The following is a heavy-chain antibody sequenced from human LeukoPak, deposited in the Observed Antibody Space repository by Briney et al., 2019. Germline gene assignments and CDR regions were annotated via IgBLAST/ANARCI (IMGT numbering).Heavy chain of an antibody. D-gene: IGHD1-26*01. V-gene: IGHV4-30-4*01. CDR2: IYCSGST. CDR3: ARDYSGSYSNYYGMDV. Sequence: SETLSLTCTVSGGSISSGDYYWSWIRQPPEKGLEWIGYIYCSGSTYYNPSLKSRVTISVDTSKNQFSLKLSSVTAADTAVYYCARDYSGSYSNYYGMDVWGQGTTVTVSS. CDR1: GGSISSGDYY. J-gene: IGHJ6*02.